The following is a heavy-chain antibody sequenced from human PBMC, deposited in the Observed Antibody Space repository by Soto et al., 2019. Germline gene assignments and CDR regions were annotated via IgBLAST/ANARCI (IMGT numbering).Heavy chain of an antibody. CDR3: ARDGVSSTEYTWHYGTYFDY. CDR1: GFTYTTYT. D-gene: IGHD1-20*01. V-gene: IGHV3-30*19. Sequence: QVQLVESGGGVVQPGRSLRLSCAASGFTYTTYTMHWVRQAPGKGLEWVAVISYDGNNKFYADSVKGRFTISRDSTTQTLSLEMTSLSPDDTVMYYCARDGVSSTEYTWHYGTYFDYSGDGDLVTVDS. CDR2: ISYDGNNK. J-gene: IGHJ4*01.